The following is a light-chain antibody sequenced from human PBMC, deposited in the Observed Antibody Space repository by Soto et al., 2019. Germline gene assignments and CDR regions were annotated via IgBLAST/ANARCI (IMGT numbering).Light chain of an antibody. CDR3: AAWDDSLNGFFV. V-gene: IGLV1-44*01. CDR2: NSD. J-gene: IGLJ1*01. CDR1: SSNIGINT. Sequence: QSVLTQQPSASGTPGQRVTVSCSGSSSNIGINTVNWYQHLPGTAPKLLIYNSDQRPSGVPDRISGSKSGTSASLAIGGLQSEDEADYYCAAWDDSLNGFFVFGTGTKVTVL.